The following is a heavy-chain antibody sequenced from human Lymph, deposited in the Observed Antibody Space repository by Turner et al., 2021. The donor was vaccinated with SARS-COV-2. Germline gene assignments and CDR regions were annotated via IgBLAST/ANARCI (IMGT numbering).Heavy chain of an antibody. V-gene: IGHV3-30*04. CDR3: AGDDGEFWSGYYTHYYYYGMDV. CDR2: ISDDGSNK. D-gene: IGHD3-3*01. CDR1: GFTFSSYA. J-gene: IGHJ6*02. Sequence: QVQLVESGGGVVQPGRSLRLCCAASGFTFSSYAMHWVRQAPGKGLEWLAVISDDGSNKNNADSVKGRFTISRDNSKNTLYREMNSLRAEDTAVYYCAGDDGEFWSGYYTHYYYYGMDVWGQGTTVTVSS.